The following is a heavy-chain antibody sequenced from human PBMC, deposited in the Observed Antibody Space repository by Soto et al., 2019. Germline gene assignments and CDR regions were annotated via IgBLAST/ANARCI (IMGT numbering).Heavy chain of an antibody. CDR2: ISGSDGST. V-gene: IGHV3-23*01. D-gene: IGHD5-18*01. Sequence: EVQLLESGGGLVQPGGSLRLSCAASGFTFSSYAMSWVRQAPGQGLEWVSAISGSDGSTYYADSVKGRFTISRDNSKNTLYLQMYRLRAEDTAVYYCASTEGGYSYGPSDYWGQGTLVTVSS. CDR1: GFTFSSYA. CDR3: ASTEGGYSYGPSDY. J-gene: IGHJ4*02.